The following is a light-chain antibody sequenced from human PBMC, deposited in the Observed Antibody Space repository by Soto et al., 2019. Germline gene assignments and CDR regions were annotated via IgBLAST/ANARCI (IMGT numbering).Light chain of an antibody. CDR3: CSYAGSSTLMV. Sequence: QSALTQPASVSGSRGQSITISCTGTSSDVGSYNLVSWYQQHPGKAPKLMIYEVSKRPSGVSNRFSGSKSGNTASLTISGLQAEDEADYYCCSYAGSSTLMVFGGGTKLTVL. V-gene: IGLV2-23*02. CDR1: SSDVGSYNL. CDR2: EVS. J-gene: IGLJ2*01.